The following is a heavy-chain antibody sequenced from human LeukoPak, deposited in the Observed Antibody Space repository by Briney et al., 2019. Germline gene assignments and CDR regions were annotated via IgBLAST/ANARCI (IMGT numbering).Heavy chain of an antibody. CDR2: IWYDGSNK. V-gene: IGHV3-33*01. J-gene: IGHJ5*02. Sequence: GGSLRLSRAASGFTFSSYGMHWVRQAPGKGLEWVAVIWYDGSNKYYADSVKGRFTISRDNSKNTLYLQMNSLRAEDTAVYYCARGGYYDSTNWFDPWGQGTLVTVSS. D-gene: IGHD3-3*01. CDR3: ARGGYYDSTNWFDP. CDR1: GFTFSSYG.